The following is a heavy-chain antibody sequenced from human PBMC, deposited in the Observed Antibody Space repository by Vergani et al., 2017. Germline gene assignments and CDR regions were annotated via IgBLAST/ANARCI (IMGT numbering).Heavy chain of an antibody. CDR3: AREPPLTGFFDY. V-gene: IGHV1-46*03. D-gene: IGHD3-9*01. CDR2: ISPDGFST. Sequence: QVQLVQSGAEVGKPGASVKISCKASGYTFTAYYIHWVRQAPEQGLEWVGVISPDGFSTFYAKKFQCRVTITRDTSTSTVYVEVTSLRSDDTAVYYCAREPPLTGFFDYWGQGTLVTVSS. J-gene: IGHJ4*02. CDR1: GYTFTAYY.